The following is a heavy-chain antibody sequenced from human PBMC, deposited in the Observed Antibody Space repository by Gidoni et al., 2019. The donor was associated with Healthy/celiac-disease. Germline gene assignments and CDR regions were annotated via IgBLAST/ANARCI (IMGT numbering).Heavy chain of an antibody. J-gene: IGHJ6*02. CDR1: GGSISSYY. D-gene: IGHD6-19*01. CDR3: ARDRGLYSSGWYTREGYYYYYGMDV. CDR2: IYTSGST. Sequence: QVQLQESGPGLVKPSETLSLTCTVSGGSISSYYWSWIRQPAGKGLEWIGRIYTSGSTNYNPSLKSRVTMSVDTSKNQFSLKLSSVTAADTAVYYCARDRGLYSSGWYTREGYYYYYGMDVWGQGTTVTVSS. V-gene: IGHV4-4*07.